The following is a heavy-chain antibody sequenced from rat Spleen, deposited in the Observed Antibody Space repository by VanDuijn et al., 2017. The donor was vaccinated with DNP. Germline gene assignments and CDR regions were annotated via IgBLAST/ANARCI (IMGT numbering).Heavy chain of an antibody. J-gene: IGHJ4*01. CDR3: AKDRHGRYPYAMDA. CDR1: GFTFSSYW. CDR2: INTDGGSI. D-gene: IGHD1-5*01. Sequence: EVQLVETGGGLVQPGRSLKLSCVASGFTFSSYWMYWIRQAPGKGLEWVASINTDGGSIYYSDSVKGRFTISRDNAENTVYLQMNSLRSEDTATYYCAKDRHGRYPYAMDAWGQGTSVTVSS. V-gene: IGHV5-58*01.